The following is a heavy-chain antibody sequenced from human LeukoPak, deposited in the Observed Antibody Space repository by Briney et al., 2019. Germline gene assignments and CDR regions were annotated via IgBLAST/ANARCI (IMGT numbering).Heavy chain of an antibody. CDR3: AKDKSPDGWLQLDY. CDR2: ISYDGSNK. J-gene: IGHJ4*02. V-gene: IGHV3-30*18. CDR1: GFTFSSYG. D-gene: IGHD5-24*01. Sequence: PGGSLRLSCVASGFTFSSYGMHWVRQAPGKGLEWVAVISYDGSNKYYADSVKGRFTISRDNSKNTLYLQMNSLRAEDTAVYYCAKDKSPDGWLQLDYWGQGTLVTVSS.